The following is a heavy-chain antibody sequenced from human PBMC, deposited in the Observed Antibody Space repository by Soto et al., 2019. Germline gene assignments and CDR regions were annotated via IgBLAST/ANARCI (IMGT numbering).Heavy chain of an antibody. V-gene: IGHV3-23*01. D-gene: IGHD3-22*01. Sequence: RLSCAASGFTFNIFPMTWVRQAPGKGLEWVSGIAGSGGNTYHADSVKGRFTISRDDSKNTVYLQMDSLRVEDTAVYYCANSYYYDSSGYYPFEYWGQGALVTVSS. CDR2: IAGSGGNT. CDR3: ANSYYYDSSGYYPFEY. CDR1: GFTFNIFP. J-gene: IGHJ4*02.